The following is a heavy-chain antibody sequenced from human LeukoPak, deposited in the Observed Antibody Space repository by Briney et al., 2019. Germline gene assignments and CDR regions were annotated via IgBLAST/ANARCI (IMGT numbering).Heavy chain of an antibody. Sequence: SETLSLTCTVPGGSISSSSHYWGWIRQPPGKGLEWIGSIYYSGSTYYNPSLKSRVTISVDTSKNQFSLKLSSVTAADTAVYYCASPLGYCSGGSCYGGYFDYWGQGTLVTVSS. CDR2: IYYSGST. D-gene: IGHD2-15*01. J-gene: IGHJ4*02. V-gene: IGHV4-39*01. CDR1: GGSISSSSHY. CDR3: ASPLGYCSGGSCYGGYFDY.